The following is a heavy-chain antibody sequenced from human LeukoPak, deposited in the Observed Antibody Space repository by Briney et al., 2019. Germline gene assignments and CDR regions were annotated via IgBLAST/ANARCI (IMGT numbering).Heavy chain of an antibody. Sequence: PGGSLRLSCAASEFTFSYYGMHWVRQAPGKGLQWVAFIRYDGSNKFYADSVKGRFTISRDNSKNTLYLQMNSLRGDDTAMYYCARDTLGWGQGTLVTISS. J-gene: IGHJ4*02. V-gene: IGHV3-30*02. CDR2: IRYDGSNK. D-gene: IGHD2-15*01. CDR1: EFTFSYYG. CDR3: ARDTLG.